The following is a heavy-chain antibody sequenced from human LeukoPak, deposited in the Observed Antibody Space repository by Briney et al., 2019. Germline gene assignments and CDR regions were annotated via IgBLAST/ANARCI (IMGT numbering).Heavy chain of an antibody. CDR3: ARETLGEWLVRYYFDY. J-gene: IGHJ4*02. Sequence: SETLSLTCAVYGGSFSGYYWSWIRQPPGKGLEWIGEINHSGSTNYNPSLKSRVTISVDTSKNQFSLKLTSVTAADTAVYYCARETLGEWLVRYYFDYWGQGTLVTVSS. V-gene: IGHV4-34*01. CDR2: INHSGST. CDR1: GGSFSGYY. D-gene: IGHD6-19*01.